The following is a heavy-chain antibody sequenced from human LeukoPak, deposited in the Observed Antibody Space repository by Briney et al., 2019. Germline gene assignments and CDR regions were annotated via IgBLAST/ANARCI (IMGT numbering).Heavy chain of an antibody. J-gene: IGHJ6*03. V-gene: IGHV4-59*01. CDR3: ARTFLGYYFYVDV. D-gene: IGHD3-3*02. CDR1: GGSTSSYY. CDR2: IYYSGST. Sequence: SETLSLTCTVSGGSTSSYYWSWIRQPPGKGLEWIGFIYYSGSTNYNPSLKSRVTISVDTSKNQFSLKLSSVTAADTAVYYCARTFLGYYFYVDVWGKGTTVTVSS.